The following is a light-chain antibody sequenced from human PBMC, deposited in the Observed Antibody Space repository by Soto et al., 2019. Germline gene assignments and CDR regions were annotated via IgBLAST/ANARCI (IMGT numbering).Light chain of an antibody. CDR1: QNIRSN. Sequence: EIVMTQSPGTLSVSPGERAPLSCSASQNIRSNLAWYQQKPGQAPRLLIYETSIRAPGIPARFSGSGSGTEFTLTISSLQSEDFAVYHCQQYNNWPPFTFGPGTKVDIK. CDR2: ETS. CDR3: QQYNNWPPFT. J-gene: IGKJ3*01. V-gene: IGKV3-15*01.